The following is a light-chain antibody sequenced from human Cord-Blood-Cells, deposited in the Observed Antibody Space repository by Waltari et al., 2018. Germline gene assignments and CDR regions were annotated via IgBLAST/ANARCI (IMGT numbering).Light chain of an antibody. V-gene: IGLV2-23*01. CDR2: EGS. CDR1: SSDVGSYNL. CDR3: CSYAGSSTYV. J-gene: IGLJ1*01. Sequence: QSALTQPASVSGSPGQSITISSTGTSSDVGSYNLVSWYQKHPAKAPKLMIYEGSKRPSGVSNRFSGSKSGNTASLTISGLQAEDEADYYCCSYAGSSTYVFGTGTKVTVL.